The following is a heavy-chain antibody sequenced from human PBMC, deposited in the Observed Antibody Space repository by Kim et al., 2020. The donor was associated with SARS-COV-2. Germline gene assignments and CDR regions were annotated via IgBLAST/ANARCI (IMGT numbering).Heavy chain of an antibody. J-gene: IGHJ4*02. D-gene: IGHD3-22*01. V-gene: IGHV1-46*01. CDR2: INPSGGST. CDR1: GYTFTSYY. Sequence: ASVKVSCEASGYTFTSYYMHWVRQAPGQGLEWMGIINPSGGSTSYAQKFQGRVTMTRDTSTSTVYMELSSLRSEDTAVYYCARDRDDSSGYYYDLDYWGQGTLVTVSS. CDR3: ARDRDDSSGYYYDLDY.